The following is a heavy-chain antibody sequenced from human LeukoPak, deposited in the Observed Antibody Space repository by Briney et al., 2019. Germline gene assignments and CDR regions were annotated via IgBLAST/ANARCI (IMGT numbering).Heavy chain of an antibody. CDR1: GGSFSGYY. CDR2: INHSGST. V-gene: IGHV4-34*01. CDR3: ARGAHGPYYYYGMDV. Sequence: SETLSLTCAVYGGSFSGYYWSWIRQPPGKGLEWIGEINHSGSTNYNPSLKSRVTISVDTSKNQFSLKLSSVTAADTAVYYCARGAHGPYYYYGMDVWGQGTTVTVSS. J-gene: IGHJ6*02. D-gene: IGHD4-17*01.